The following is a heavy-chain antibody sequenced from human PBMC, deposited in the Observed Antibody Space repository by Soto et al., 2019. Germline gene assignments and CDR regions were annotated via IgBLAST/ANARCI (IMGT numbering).Heavy chain of an antibody. Sequence: EVQLLESGGGLVQPGGSLRLSCAASGFTFSSYAMSWVRQAPGKGLEWVSAISGSGGSTYYADSVKGRFTISRDNSKNTRYLQMNSLRAEDTAVYYCAKVRASYYYGSGSYGVWGQGTLVTVSS. CDR3: AKVRASYYYGSGSYGV. J-gene: IGHJ4*02. V-gene: IGHV3-23*01. CDR2: ISGSGGST. D-gene: IGHD3-10*01. CDR1: GFTFSSYA.